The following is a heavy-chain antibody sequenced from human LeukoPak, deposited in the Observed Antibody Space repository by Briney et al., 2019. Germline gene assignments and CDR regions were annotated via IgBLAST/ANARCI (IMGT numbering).Heavy chain of an antibody. CDR3: ARPWNGTMIGFDY. J-gene: IGHJ4*02. D-gene: IGHD3-22*01. Sequence: SETLSLTCTVSGGSISSSSYYWGWIRQPPVKGLEWIGSIYYSGSTYYNPSLKSRVTISVDTSKNQFSLKLSSVTAADTAAYYCARPWNGTMIGFDYWGQGTLVTVSS. CDR1: GGSISSSSYY. V-gene: IGHV4-39*01. CDR2: IYYSGST.